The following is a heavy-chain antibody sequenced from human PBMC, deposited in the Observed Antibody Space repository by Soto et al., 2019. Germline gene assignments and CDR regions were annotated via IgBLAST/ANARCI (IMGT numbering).Heavy chain of an antibody. D-gene: IGHD4-4*01. CDR2: ISQGEGT. CDR3: ARGLDHSKIGY. CDR1: RGSLSDYY. V-gene: IGHV4-34*01. J-gene: IGHJ4*02. Sequence: SETLSLTCAVNRGSLSDYYMSWIRQSPGKGLEWIGEISQGEGTKYNPSLKSRVTMSRDLSKNQFSLRLNSVTDADSAVYYCARGLDHSKIGYWGPGTLVTVSS.